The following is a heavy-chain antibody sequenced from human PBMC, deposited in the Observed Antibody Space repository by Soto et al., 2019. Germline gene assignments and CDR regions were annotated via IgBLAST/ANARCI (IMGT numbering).Heavy chain of an antibody. J-gene: IGHJ4*02. Sequence: GGSLRLSCAASGFTFSNYAMTWVRQAPGRGLEWVSSISGSGDGTNYADSVRGRFTISRDNSKNTLYLQMNSLRAEDTAVYYCAKSVVVPPATALKGWFDYWGQGTLVTVSS. V-gene: IGHV3-23*01. D-gene: IGHD2-15*01. CDR2: ISGSGDGT. CDR1: GFTFSNYA. CDR3: AKSVVVPPATALKGWFDY.